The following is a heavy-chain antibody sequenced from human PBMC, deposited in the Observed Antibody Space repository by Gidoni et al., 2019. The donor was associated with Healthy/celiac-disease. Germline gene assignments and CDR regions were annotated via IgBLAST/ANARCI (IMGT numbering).Heavy chain of an antibody. CDR2: SSSSSSTI. D-gene: IGHD1-26*01. J-gene: IGHJ4*02. Sequence: EAQMVASGGVGVQIGGSLSLSCADSGSTCISYSMHWVRQARGKWLEWVSYSSSSSSTIYYADSVKGRFTISRDNAKNSLYLQMNSLRAEDTAVYYCARDGHSGSYYKGAGYWGQGTLVTVSS. CDR3: ARDGHSGSYYKGAGY. V-gene: IGHV3-48*04. CDR1: GSTCISYS.